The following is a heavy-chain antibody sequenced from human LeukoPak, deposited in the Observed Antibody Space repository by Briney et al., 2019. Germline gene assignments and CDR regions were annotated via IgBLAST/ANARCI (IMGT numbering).Heavy chain of an antibody. D-gene: IGHD3-10*01. V-gene: IGHV3-23*01. Sequence: GGTLRHSCAASGFTFRSYAMRGVGRAPGKGREGGSGISASGGTTYYAASVKGRFTISRDNSKNTLSLQMNSLRAEGTAVYYCAKELKYYYGSGDNWFDPWGQGTLVTVSS. CDR2: ISASGGTT. CDR3: AKELKYYYGSGDNWFDP. J-gene: IGHJ5*02. CDR1: GFTFRSYA.